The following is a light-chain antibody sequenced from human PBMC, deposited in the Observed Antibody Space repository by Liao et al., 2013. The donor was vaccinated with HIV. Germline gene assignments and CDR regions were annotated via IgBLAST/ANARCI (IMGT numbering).Light chain of an antibody. CDR2: QDN. J-gene: IGLJ1*01. CDR1: YLGDKY. V-gene: IGLV3-1*01. CDR3: QTWDSTSYV. Sequence: SYDLTQPPSVSVSPGQTANITCSGDYLGDKYASWYQQRPGQSPVLVIYQDNQRPSGIPERFSGSTSGNTATLTIRGTQAIDEADYYCQTWDSTSYVFGTGTKVIVL.